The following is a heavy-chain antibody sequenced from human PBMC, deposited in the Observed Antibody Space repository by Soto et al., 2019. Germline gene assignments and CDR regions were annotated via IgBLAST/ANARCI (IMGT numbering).Heavy chain of an antibody. J-gene: IGHJ4*02. CDR2: ISSSSSYI. CDR3: GNLAYGGCY. D-gene: IGHD2-21*01. Sequence: EVQLVESGGGLVKPGGSLRLSCAASGFSFSSYSMNWVRQAPGKGLEWVSSISSSSSYIYYADSVKGRFTISRDNAKNAVFLQMNSLSAEDTAVDDCGNLAYGGCYWGQGTLVTVSS. V-gene: IGHV3-21*01. CDR1: GFSFSSYS.